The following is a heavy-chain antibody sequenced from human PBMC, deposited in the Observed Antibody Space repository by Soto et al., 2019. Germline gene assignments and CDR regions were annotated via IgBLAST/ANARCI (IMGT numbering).Heavy chain of an antibody. J-gene: IGHJ4*02. Sequence: QVQLQESGPGLVKPSQTLSLTCTVSGGSISSGGYYWSWIRQHPGKGLEWIGYIYYSGSTYYNPSIKNRVTISVDTSKNQFSLKLSSVTAADTAVYYCAREPGRDGYNFLDYWGQGTLVTVSS. CDR1: GGSISSGGYY. V-gene: IGHV4-31*03. D-gene: IGHD5-12*01. CDR3: AREPGRDGYNFLDY. CDR2: IYYSGST.